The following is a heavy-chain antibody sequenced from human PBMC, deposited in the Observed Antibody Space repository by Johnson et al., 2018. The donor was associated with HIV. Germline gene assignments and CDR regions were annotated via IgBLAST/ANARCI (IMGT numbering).Heavy chain of an antibody. Sequence: VQLVESGGGLIQPGGSLRLSCAASGFTVSSNYMSWVRQAPGKGLELVSVIYSGGSTYYTDSVKGRFTISRDDSKNTLYLQMNSLRAEDTAVYYCARVGRHWLPRDAFDIWGQGTMVTVSS. CDR2: IYSGGST. CDR3: ARVGRHWLPRDAFDI. CDR1: GFTVSSNY. D-gene: IGHD6-19*01. V-gene: IGHV3-53*01. J-gene: IGHJ3*02.